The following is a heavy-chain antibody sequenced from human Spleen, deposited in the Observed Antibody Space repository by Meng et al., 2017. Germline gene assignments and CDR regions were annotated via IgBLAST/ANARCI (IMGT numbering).Heavy chain of an antibody. CDR1: GFTVSSNY. J-gene: IGHJ4*02. CDR2: IWSDGSTK. CDR3: TGNSHIYGFDY. D-gene: IGHD5-18*01. V-gene: IGHV3-33*08. Sequence: VQLVESGGGLVQPGGSLRLSCAASGFTVSSNYMSWVRQAPGKGLEWVAVIWSDGSTKEYADSVKDRFTISRDNSKNTLYLQMNSLRAEDTAVYYCTGNSHIYGFDYWGPGTLVTVSS.